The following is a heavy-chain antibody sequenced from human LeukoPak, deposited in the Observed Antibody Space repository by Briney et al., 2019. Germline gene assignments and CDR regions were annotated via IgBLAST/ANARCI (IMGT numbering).Heavy chain of an antibody. V-gene: IGHV1-2*02. Sequence: ASVKVSCRASGYVFTDYYIHWVRQAPGQGLEWMGWINPNNGGTNFAQKFQGRVTMTRDTSITTAYMELSSLRSDDTAVYYCAATERDCWGQGTLVTVSS. D-gene: IGHD1-1*01. CDR1: GYVFTDYY. CDR2: INPNNGGT. CDR3: AATERDC. J-gene: IGHJ4*02.